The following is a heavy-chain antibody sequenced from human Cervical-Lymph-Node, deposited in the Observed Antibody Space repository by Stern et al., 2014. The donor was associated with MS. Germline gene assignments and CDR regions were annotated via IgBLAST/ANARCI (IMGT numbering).Heavy chain of an antibody. CDR2: SRSKPNSSTT. CDR3: ARDAGTFWFDS. V-gene: IGHV3-72*01. J-gene: IGHJ5*01. Sequence: VQLLESGGGLVQPAGSLSLSCAASGFTFSDYYMDWIRQAPGKGLEWVGRSRSKPNSSTTEYGASVKGRFTISREESNNSLYLQMKSLKTEDTAVYYCARDAGTFWFDSWGQGALVIVSS. D-gene: IGHD3-16*01. CDR1: GFTFSDYY.